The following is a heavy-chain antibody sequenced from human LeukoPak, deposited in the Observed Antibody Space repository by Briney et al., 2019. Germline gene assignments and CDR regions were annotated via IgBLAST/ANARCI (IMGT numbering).Heavy chain of an antibody. CDR3: ARQVVAARRTHDY. D-gene: IGHD2-15*01. V-gene: IGHV4-59*05. J-gene: IGHJ4*02. CDR2: IYYSGST. Sequence: SETLSLTCTVSGGSISSYYWSWIRQPPGKGLEWIGSIYYSGSTYYNPSLKSRVTISVDTSKNQFSLKLSSVTAADTAVYYCARQVVAARRTHDYWGQGTLVTVSS. CDR1: GGSISSYY.